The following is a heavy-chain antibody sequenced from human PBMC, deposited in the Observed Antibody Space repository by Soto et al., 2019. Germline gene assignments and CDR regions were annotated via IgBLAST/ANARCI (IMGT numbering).Heavy chain of an antibody. CDR3: VGTGTTDDY. D-gene: IGHD4-17*01. V-gene: IGHV4-39*01. Sequence: XETLSLTCTVFGGSISSRLYYWDWIRQPPGKGLEWIGNIYFGGSTYYNPSLRSRVSISVDTSKNQFSLRLNSVTAADTAIYYCVGTGTTDDYWGRGTLVTVSS. CDR1: GGSISSRLYY. CDR2: IYFGGST. J-gene: IGHJ4*02.